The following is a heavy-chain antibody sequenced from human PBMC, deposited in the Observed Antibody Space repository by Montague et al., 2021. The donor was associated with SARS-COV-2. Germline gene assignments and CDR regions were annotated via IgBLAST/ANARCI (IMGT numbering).Heavy chain of an antibody. Sequence: SETLSLTCTVSGGAINSGDFYWSWIRQPAGKGLEWIGRIYVTGSTRYSPSLESRVTMSIDTPKNHFSLKLRSVTAADTAIYYCARAQNTCFIANCVNYFEVWGLGALVTVSS. V-gene: IGHV4-61*10. D-gene: IGHD1-1*01. CDR3: ARAQNTCFIANCVNYFEV. CDR2: IYVTGST. CDR1: GGAINSGDFY. J-gene: IGHJ4*02.